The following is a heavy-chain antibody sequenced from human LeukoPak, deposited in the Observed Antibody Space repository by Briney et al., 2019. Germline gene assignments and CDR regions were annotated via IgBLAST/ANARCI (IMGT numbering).Heavy chain of an antibody. V-gene: IGHV3-48*01. J-gene: IGHJ4*02. CDR2: ISSSSSTI. CDR1: GFTFSSYR. CDR3: ARAPVTSCRGAYCYPFDY. Sequence: GGSLRLSCAASGFTFSSYRMNWVRQAPGKGLEWVSYISSSSSTIYYADSVKGRFTISRDNSKNTLYLQMNSLRVEDAAVYYCARAPVTSCRGAYCYPFDYWGQGTLVTVSS. D-gene: IGHD2-21*01.